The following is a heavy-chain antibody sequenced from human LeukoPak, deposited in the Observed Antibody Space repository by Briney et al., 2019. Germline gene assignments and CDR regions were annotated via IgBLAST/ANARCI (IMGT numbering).Heavy chain of an antibody. J-gene: IGHJ4*02. D-gene: IGHD6-19*01. Sequence: GGSLRLSCAASGFTFSSYSMNWVRTAPGKGLEWVSSISSSSSYIYYADSVKGRFTISIDNAKNSLYLQMNSLRAEDTAVYYCARDSGYSSGWYHDYWGQGTLVTVSS. CDR3: ARDSGYSSGWYHDY. CDR2: ISSSSSYI. CDR1: GFTFSSYS. V-gene: IGHV3-21*01.